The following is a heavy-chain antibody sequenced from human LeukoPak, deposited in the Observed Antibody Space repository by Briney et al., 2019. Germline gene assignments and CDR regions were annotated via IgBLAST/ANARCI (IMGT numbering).Heavy chain of an antibody. CDR3: ARGPRNDP. CDR1: GYPFSTWE. CDR2: VLPDSGNT. J-gene: IGHJ5*02. V-gene: IGHV1-8*01. D-gene: IGHD1-14*01. Sequence: ASVKVSCKTSGYPFSTWEINWVRQAAGQGLGWLGWVLPDSGNTDYAQKFRGRVTMSRDTSTSTAYMELSGLRLDDTAVYFCARGPRNDPWGQGTLVPVSS.